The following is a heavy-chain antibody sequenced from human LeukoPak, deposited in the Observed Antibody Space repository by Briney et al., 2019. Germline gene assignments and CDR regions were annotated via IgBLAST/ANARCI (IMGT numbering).Heavy chain of an antibody. CDR3: ARGGNYDFWSGYSYYYMDV. CDR2: IYYSGST. V-gene: IGHV4-59*01. D-gene: IGHD3-3*01. Sequence: PSETLSLTCTVSGGSISSYYWSWIRQPPGKGLEWIGYIYYSGSTNYNPSLKSRVTISVDTSKNQFSLKLSSVTAADTAVYYCARGGNYDFWSGYSYYYMDVWGKGTTVTVSS. J-gene: IGHJ6*03. CDR1: GGSISSYY.